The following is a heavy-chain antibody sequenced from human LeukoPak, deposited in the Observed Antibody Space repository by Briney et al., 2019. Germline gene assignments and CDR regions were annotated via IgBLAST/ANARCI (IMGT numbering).Heavy chain of an antibody. V-gene: IGHV3-7*03. J-gene: IGHJ4*02. Sequence: GGSLRLSCAASGFTFKNYALSWVRQAPGKGLEWVANIKQDGSEKYYVDSVKGRFTISRDNAKNSLYLQMNSLRAEDTAVYYCARDAIDSSGFDFDYWGQGTLVTVSS. CDR1: GFTFKNYA. CDR2: IKQDGSEK. D-gene: IGHD3-22*01. CDR3: ARDAIDSSGFDFDY.